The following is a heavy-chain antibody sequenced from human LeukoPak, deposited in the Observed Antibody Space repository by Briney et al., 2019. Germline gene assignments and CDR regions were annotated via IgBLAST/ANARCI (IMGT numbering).Heavy chain of an antibody. V-gene: IGHV4-59*01. J-gene: IGHJ3*02. CDR2: IYYSGST. CDR1: GGSISSYY. D-gene: IGHD3-22*01. Sequence: PSETLSLTCTVSGGSISSYYWSWIRQPPGKGLEWIGYIYYSGSTNYNPSLKSRVTISVDTSKNQFSLKLSSVTAADTAVYYCASGLLKVVVPPAFDIWGQGTMVTVSS. CDR3: ASGLLKVVVPPAFDI.